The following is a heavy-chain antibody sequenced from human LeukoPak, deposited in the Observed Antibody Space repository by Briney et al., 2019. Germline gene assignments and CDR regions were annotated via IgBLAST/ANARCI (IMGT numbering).Heavy chain of an antibody. CDR1: GGSISSSSYY. CDR3: ARDPPNYYDSSGSFDY. J-gene: IGHJ4*02. D-gene: IGHD3-22*01. V-gene: IGHV4-39*07. Sequence: SETLSLTCTVSGGSISSSSYYWGWIRQPPGKGLEWIGSIYYSGSTYHNPSLKSRVTISVDTSKNQFSLKLSSVTAADTAVYYCARDPPNYYDSSGSFDYWGQGTLVTVSS. CDR2: IYYSGST.